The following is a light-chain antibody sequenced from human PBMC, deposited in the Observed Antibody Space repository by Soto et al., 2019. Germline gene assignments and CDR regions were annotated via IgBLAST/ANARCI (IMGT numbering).Light chain of an antibody. J-gene: IGKJ4*01. CDR3: QQSYSTPRAT. CDR2: AAS. Sequence: DIQMTQSPSSLSASPGDRVTTTCRPSPSISSYLNWYQQKPGKAPKLLIYAASSLQSGVPSRFSGSGSGTDFTLTISSLQPEDFATYYCQQSYSTPRATFGGGTKVEIK. CDR1: PSISSY. V-gene: IGKV1-39*01.